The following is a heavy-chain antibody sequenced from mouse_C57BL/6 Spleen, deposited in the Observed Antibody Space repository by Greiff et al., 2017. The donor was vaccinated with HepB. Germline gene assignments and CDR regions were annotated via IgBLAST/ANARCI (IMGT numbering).Heavy chain of an antibody. CDR2: IRSKSSNYAT. CDR1: GFTFNTYA. D-gene: IGHD2-4*01. CDR3: VRPLCYDYDGWFAY. V-gene: IGHV10-3*01. Sequence: EVQLVESGGGLVQPKGSLKLSCAASGFTFNTYAMHWVRQAPGKGLEWVARIRSKSSNYATYYADSVKDRFTISRDDSQSMLYLQMNNLKTEDTAMYYCVRPLCYDYDGWFAYWGQETLVTVSA. J-gene: IGHJ3*01.